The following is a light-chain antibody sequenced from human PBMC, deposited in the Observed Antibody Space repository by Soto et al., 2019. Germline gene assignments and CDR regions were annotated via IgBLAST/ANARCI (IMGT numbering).Light chain of an antibody. CDR2: GAS. V-gene: IGKV3-20*01. CDR1: QTVRNNY. CDR3: HQYGTSPQT. Sequence: EFVLTQSPGTLSLSPGERATLSCMASQTVRNNYLAWYQQKPGQAPRLLIYGASSRANGVPDRFSGSGSGTDFTLTISRLEPEDFAVYYCHQYGTSPQTFGQGTKV. J-gene: IGKJ1*01.